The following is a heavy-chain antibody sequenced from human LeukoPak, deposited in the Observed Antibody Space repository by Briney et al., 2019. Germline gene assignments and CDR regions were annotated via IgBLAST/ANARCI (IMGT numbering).Heavy chain of an antibody. Sequence: GGSLRLSGAASGFTFSSYGIHWVRQAPGKGLEWVAFIRNDGSNKYYADSVKGRFTISRDNSKNTLYLQMNSLRAEDTAVYYCARHRSYYDSSGYYSYYYMDVWGKGTTVTISS. CDR1: GFTFSSYG. D-gene: IGHD3-22*01. V-gene: IGHV3-30*02. CDR3: ARHRSYYDSSGYYSYYYMDV. J-gene: IGHJ6*03. CDR2: IRNDGSNK.